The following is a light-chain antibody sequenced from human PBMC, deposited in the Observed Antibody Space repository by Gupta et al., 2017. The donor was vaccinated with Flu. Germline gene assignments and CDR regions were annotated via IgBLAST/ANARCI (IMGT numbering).Light chain of an antibody. J-gene: IGLJ2*01. V-gene: IGLV1-51*01. CDR3: GSWDSSLSAVV. CDR1: SSNIGDHY. CDR2: DND. Sequence: KVTISCSGSSSNIGDHYVSWYQQLPGTAPKLLIYDNDKRPSGIPDRFSGSKSGTSATLGIAGLQTGDEAYCHCGSWDSSLSAVVFGGGTKLTVL.